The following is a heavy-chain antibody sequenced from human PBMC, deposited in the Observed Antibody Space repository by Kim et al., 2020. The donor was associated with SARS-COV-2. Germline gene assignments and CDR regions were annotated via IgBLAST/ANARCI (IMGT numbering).Heavy chain of an antibody. CDR3: AKGDYYGSGSYNAAFDI. CDR1: GFTFSSYA. Sequence: GGSLRLSCAASGFTFSSYAMHWVRQAPGKGLEWVAVISYDGSNKYYADSVKGRFTISRDNSKNTLYLQMNSLRAEDTAVYYCAKGDYYGSGSYNAAFDIWGQGTMVTVSS. J-gene: IGHJ3*02. V-gene: IGHV3-30-3*01. D-gene: IGHD3-10*01. CDR2: ISYDGSNK.